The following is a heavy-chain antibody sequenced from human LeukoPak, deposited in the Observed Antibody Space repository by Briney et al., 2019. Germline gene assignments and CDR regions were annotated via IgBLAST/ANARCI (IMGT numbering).Heavy chain of an antibody. CDR3: ARDAGGGVITEPDFDY. CDR1: GYTFTSYG. CDR2: MNPNSGNT. J-gene: IGHJ4*02. V-gene: IGHV1-8*02. D-gene: IGHD3-10*01. Sequence: ASVKVSCKASGYTFTSYGISWVRQAPGQGLEWMGWMNPNSGNTGYAQKFQGRVTMTRNTSISTAYMELSSLRSEDTAVYYCARDAGGGVITEPDFDYWGQGTLVTVSS.